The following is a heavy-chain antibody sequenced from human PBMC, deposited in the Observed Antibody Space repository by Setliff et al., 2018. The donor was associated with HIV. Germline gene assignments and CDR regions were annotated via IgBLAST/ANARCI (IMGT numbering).Heavy chain of an antibody. CDR3: ARGFGSSWGGNYYYYYMDV. D-gene: IGHD6-13*01. Sequence: LSLTCTVSGGSISSHYWSWIRQPPGKGLEWIGYIYYSGSTNYNPSLKSRVTIPVDTSKNQFSLKLSSVTAADTAVYYCARGFGSSWGGNYYYYYMDVWGKGTTVTVSS. CDR1: GGSISSHY. CDR2: IYYSGST. J-gene: IGHJ6*03. V-gene: IGHV4-59*11.